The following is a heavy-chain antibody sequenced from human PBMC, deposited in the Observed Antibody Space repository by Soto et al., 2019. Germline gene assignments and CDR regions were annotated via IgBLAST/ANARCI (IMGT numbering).Heavy chain of an antibody. CDR3: VCGGNFFVY. Sequence: EVQLVESGGGWVQPGGSLRLSCAASGFTFSTYCMTWVRRPPGKGLEWVANLDQDGSERYYVDSVRGRFTISRDNAKNSLYLQMNSLRAEDTAEYYCVCGGNFFVYWGQGTLVTVSP. D-gene: IGHD3-16*01. V-gene: IGHV3-7*01. CDR1: GFTFSTYC. CDR2: LDQDGSER. J-gene: IGHJ4*02.